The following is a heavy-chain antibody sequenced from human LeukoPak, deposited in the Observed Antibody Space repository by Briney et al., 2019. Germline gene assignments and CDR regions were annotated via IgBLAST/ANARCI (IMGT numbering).Heavy chain of an antibody. CDR1: GFSSYG. CDR2: IWYDESNK. V-gene: IGHV3-33*01. J-gene: IGHJ4*02. CDR3: ASRTGVY. D-gene: IGHD1-14*01. Sequence: GGSLRLSCAASGFSSYGMHWVRQAPGKGLEWVAVIWYDESNKYYADSVKGRFTISRDNSRNTLYLQMNSLRAEDTAVYYCASRTGVYWGQGTLVSVSS.